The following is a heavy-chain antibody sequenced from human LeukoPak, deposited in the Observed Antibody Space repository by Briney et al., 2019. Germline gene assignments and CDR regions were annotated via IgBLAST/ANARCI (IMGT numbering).Heavy chain of an antibody. J-gene: IGHJ4*02. V-gene: IGHV4/OR15-8*01. CDR2: IHHSGRL. D-gene: IGHD1-1*01. Sequence: PSETLSLTCVVSGDSIGSNKWWTWVRQPPGKGLEWIGEIHHSGRLNYSPSLKSRVTISVDKSKNHFSLNLNSITPADTAIYYCARGGDWKFDYWGQGALVTVSS. CDR1: GDSIGSNKW. CDR3: ARGGDWKFDY.